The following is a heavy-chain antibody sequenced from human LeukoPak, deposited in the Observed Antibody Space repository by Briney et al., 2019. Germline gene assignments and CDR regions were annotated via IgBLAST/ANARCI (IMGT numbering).Heavy chain of an antibody. D-gene: IGHD3-3*01. CDR3: AKGLRFLEWLFVEDAFDI. Sequence: GRSLRLSCAASGFTFSSYGMHWVRQAPGKGLEWVAVISYDGSNKYYADSVKGRFTISRDNSKNTLYLQMNSLRAEDTAVYYCAKGLRFLEWLFVEDAFDIWGQGTMVTVSS. V-gene: IGHV3-30*18. J-gene: IGHJ3*02. CDR1: GFTFSSYG. CDR2: ISYDGSNK.